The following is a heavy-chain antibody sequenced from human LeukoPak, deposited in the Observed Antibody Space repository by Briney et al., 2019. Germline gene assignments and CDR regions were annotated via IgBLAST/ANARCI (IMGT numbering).Heavy chain of an antibody. CDR2: ISYDGSNK. D-gene: IGHD3-10*01. V-gene: IGHV3-30*18. Sequence: GGSLRLSCAASGFTFSSYGMHWVRQAPGKGLEWVAVISYDGSNKYYADSVKGRFTISGDNSKNTLYLQMNSLRAEDTAVYYCAKALRSLVRGVIPGVFDYWGQGTLVTVSS. CDR3: AKALRSLVRGVIPGVFDY. CDR1: GFTFSSYG. J-gene: IGHJ4*02.